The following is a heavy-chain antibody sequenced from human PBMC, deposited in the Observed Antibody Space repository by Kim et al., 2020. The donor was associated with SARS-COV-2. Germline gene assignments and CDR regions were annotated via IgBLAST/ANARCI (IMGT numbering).Heavy chain of an antibody. Sequence: GGSLRLSCAASGFAFSPYWMHWVRQVPGQGLMWVSQIDTDGSITTYAEAVLGRFSISRDNAKNTLYLQMNSLRVEDTAIYYCIRENIQPADLWGQGVMVTASS. CDR2: IDTDGSIT. J-gene: IGHJ4*02. V-gene: IGHV3-74*01. CDR1: GFAFSPYW. D-gene: IGHD2-15*01. CDR3: IRENIQPADL.